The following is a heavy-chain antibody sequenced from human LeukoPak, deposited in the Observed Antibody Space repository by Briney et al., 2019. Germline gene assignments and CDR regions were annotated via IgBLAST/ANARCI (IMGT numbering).Heavy chain of an antibody. CDR1: GGSITTSSFY. CDR2: FYYTGDT. CDR3: VRAVGAVAGPGDWFDP. Sequence: PSETLSLTCNVSGGSITTSSFYWGWIRQTPGKGLEWIGTFYYTGDTYYYRSLKSRATIAVDTSKDQFFLALSSVTAADTAVYYCVRAVGAVAGPGDWFDPWGPGTLVTVSS. V-gene: IGHV4-39*01. J-gene: IGHJ5*02. D-gene: IGHD6-19*01.